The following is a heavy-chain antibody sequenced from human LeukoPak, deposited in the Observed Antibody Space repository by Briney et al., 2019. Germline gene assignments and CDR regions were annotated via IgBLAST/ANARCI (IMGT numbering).Heavy chain of an antibody. CDR2: ISSTSDYI. J-gene: IGHJ4*02. CDR1: GFTFSGSA. Sequence: PGGSLRLSCAASGFTFSGSAMHWVRQAPGKGLEWVSSISSTSDYIHYADSVKGRFTISRDNAKNSLYLQMNSLRAEDTAVYYCGRQAAPDYWGQGTLVTVSS. D-gene: IGHD2-15*01. V-gene: IGHV3-21*01. CDR3: GRQAAPDY.